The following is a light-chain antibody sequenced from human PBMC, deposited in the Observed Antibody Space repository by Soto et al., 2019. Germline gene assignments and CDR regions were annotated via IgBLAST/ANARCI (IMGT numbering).Light chain of an antibody. CDR2: DVS. CDR3: SSFRSSSTSYV. J-gene: IGLJ1*01. Sequence: QSALTKPASVSGSPGQSITISCTGTSSDIGDSNYVSWYQQHPGKAPKLVIYDVSNRPSGVSNRFSGSKSANTASLTISGLQAEDEADYYRSSFRSSSTSYVFGTGTKVT. V-gene: IGLV2-14*03. CDR1: SSDIGDSNY.